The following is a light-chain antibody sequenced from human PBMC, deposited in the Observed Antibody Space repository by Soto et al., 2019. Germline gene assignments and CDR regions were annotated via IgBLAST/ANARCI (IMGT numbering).Light chain of an antibody. CDR2: GNN. CDR1: SSNFGAGYD. CDR3: QSYDNSLSGLI. Sequence: QLVLTQPPSVSGAPGQRVTISCTGSSSNFGAGYDVQWYQQLPVTAPKLLISGNNNRPPGVPDRFSGSKSGTSASLAITGLQAEDEADYFCQSYDNSLSGLIFGGGTKLTVL. J-gene: IGLJ2*01. V-gene: IGLV1-40*01.